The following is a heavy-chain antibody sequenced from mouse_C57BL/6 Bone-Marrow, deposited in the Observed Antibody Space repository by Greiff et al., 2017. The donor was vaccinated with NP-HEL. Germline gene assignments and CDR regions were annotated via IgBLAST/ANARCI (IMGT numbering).Heavy chain of an antibody. CDR3: ARCCYGNYCYAMDY. D-gene: IGHD2-1*01. CDR2: INPSSGYT. V-gene: IGHV1-4*01. J-gene: IGHJ4*01. CDR1: GYTFTSYT. Sequence: QVQLQQSGAELARPGASVKMSCKASGYTFTSYTMHWVKQRPGQGLEWIGYINPSSGYTKYNQKFKDKATLTADKSSSTAYMQLSSLTSEDSAVYYCARCCYGNYCYAMDYWGQGTSVTVSS.